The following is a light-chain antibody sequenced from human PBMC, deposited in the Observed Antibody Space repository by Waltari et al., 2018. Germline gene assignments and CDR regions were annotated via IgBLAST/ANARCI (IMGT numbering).Light chain of an antibody. J-gene: IGLJ2*01. Sequence: QSALTQPASVSGSPGQSITISCTGNTSHIASYNLVSWYQQFPGKAPKLIIYEVSKRPSGVSNRFSGSKSANTASLTISGLQPEDEADFYCCSYVGGGSFLAFGGRTTLTVL. CDR3: CSYVGGGSFLA. V-gene: IGLV2-23*02. CDR2: EVS. CDR1: TSHIASYNL.